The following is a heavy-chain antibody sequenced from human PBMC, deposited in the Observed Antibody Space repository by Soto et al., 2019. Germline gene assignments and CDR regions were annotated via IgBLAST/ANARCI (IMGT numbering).Heavy chain of an antibody. CDR1: GFTFSSYG. Sequence: PGGSLRLSCAASGFTFSSYGMHWVRQAPGKGLEWVAVIWYDGSNKYYADSVKGRFTISRDNSKNTLYLQMNSLRAEDTAVYYCARELSPKDYGDYHGWFDPWGQGTLVTVSS. CDR2: IWYDGSNK. V-gene: IGHV3-33*01. CDR3: ARELSPKDYGDYHGWFDP. D-gene: IGHD4-17*01. J-gene: IGHJ5*02.